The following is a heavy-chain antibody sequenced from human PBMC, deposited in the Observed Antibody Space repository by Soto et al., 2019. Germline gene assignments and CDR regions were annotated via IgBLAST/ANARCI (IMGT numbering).Heavy chain of an antibody. CDR1: GDSLSSADYC. CDR3: AREESGLFDY. J-gene: IGHJ4*02. V-gene: IGHV4-30-4*01. Sequence: QVQLQESGPGLVKPSQTLSLTCTVSGDSLSSADYCWSWIRQAPGKGLEWIGYLCYSGSTYHNPSLKSRTSMSVDTSKKQFSLKLTSVTAADTAVYYCAREESGLFDYWGQGRLVTVSS. CDR2: LCYSGST. D-gene: IGHD5-12*01.